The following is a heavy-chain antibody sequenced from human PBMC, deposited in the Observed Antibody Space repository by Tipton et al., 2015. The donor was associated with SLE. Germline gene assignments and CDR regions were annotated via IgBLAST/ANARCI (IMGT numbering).Heavy chain of an antibody. V-gene: IGHV3-21*01. CDR2: ISSSSSYI. CDR3: ARDLSGGSSWYH. Sequence: SLRLSCAASGFTFSSYSMNWVRQAPGKGLEWVSSISSSSSYIYYADSVKGRFTISRDNAKNSLYLQMNSLRAEDTAVYYCARDLSGGSSWYHWGQGTLVTVSS. CDR1: GFTFSSYS. D-gene: IGHD6-13*01. J-gene: IGHJ5*02.